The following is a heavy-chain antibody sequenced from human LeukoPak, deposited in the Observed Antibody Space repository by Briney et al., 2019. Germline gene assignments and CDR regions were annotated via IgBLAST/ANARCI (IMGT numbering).Heavy chain of an antibody. CDR1: GLSFLSYS. CDR3: ARYRLVWLPAPVFNY. V-gene: IGHV3-21*01. J-gene: IGHJ4*02. Sequence: GGSLRLSCAASGLSFLSYSMNWVRQAPGKGLEWVSSISSISSYVYYADSVKGRFTISRDNSKNTLYLQMNSLRAEDTAVYYCARYRLVWLPAPVFNYWGQGTLVTVSS. CDR2: ISSISSYV. D-gene: IGHD6-19*01.